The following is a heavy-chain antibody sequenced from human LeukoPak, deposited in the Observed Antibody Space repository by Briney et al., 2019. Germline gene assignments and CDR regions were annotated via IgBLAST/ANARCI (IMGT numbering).Heavy chain of an antibody. CDR3: ARGVGYYGYVWGSYRSPYFDY. Sequence: QTGGSLRLSCAASGFTFSTYWMSWVRQAPGKGLEWVANINQDGSQKYYVDSVKGRFTISRDNAKNSLYLQMYSLRAEDTAVYYCARGVGYYGYVWGSYRSPYFDYWGQGTLVTVSS. J-gene: IGHJ4*02. CDR1: GFTFSTYW. V-gene: IGHV3-7*01. CDR2: INQDGSQK. D-gene: IGHD3-16*02.